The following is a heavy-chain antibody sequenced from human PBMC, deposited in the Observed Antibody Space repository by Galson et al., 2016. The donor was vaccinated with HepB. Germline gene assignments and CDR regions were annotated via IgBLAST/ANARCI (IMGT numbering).Heavy chain of an antibody. V-gene: IGHV3-33*01. D-gene: IGHD4-11*01. CDR1: GFTFSLYG. J-gene: IGHJ4*02. Sequence: SLRLSCAASGFTFSLYGMHWVRQAPGKGLEWMAVIWHDGSEQHYADSVEGRFTISRENSKNTVYLQINSLRAEDTAVYYCAREGPRGMTTGDYWGQGTLVIVSS. CDR3: AREGPRGMTTGDY. CDR2: IWHDGSEQ.